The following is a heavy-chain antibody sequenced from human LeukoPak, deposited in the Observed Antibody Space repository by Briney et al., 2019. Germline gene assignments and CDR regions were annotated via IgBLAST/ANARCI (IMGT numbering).Heavy chain of an antibody. CDR1: GGSISSYY. CDR3: ARDRPSYCGGDCFISSDWYFDL. D-gene: IGHD2-21*02. Sequence: SETLSLTCTVSGGSISSYYWSWIRQPAGKGLEWIGRIYTSGSTNYNPSLKSRVTMSVDTSKNQFSLKLSSVTAADTAAYYCARDRPSYCGGDCFISSDWYFDLWGRGTLVTVSS. J-gene: IGHJ2*01. V-gene: IGHV4-4*07. CDR2: IYTSGST.